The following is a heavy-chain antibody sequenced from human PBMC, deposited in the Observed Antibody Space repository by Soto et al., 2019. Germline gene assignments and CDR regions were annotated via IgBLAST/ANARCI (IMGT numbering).Heavy chain of an antibody. CDR2: ISCDGSNK. CDR1: GFTFSSYG. D-gene: IGHD4-17*01. CDR3: ASPEASGDYVYYYYGMDV. Sequence: GGSLRLSCAASGFTFSSYGMHWVRQAPGKGLEWVAVISCDGSNKYYADSVKGRFTISRDNSKNTLYLQMNSLRAEDTAVYYCASPEASGDYVYYYYGMDVWGQGTTVTVSS. J-gene: IGHJ6*02. V-gene: IGHV3-30*03.